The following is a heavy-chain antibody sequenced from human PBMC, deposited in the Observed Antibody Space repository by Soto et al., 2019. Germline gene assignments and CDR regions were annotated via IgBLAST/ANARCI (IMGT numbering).Heavy chain of an antibody. CDR3: AKREGNTYGLFH. CDR2: IKTDGSST. Sequence: EVQLVESGGGLVQPGGSLRLSWAASGFSFSNYWIHWVRQAPGKGLVWVSRIKTDGSSTDYAASVKGRFTISRDNAKNTLYLQMNSLTAEDTAVYYCAKREGNTYGLFHWGQGTLVTVSS. J-gene: IGHJ4*02. D-gene: IGHD5-18*01. V-gene: IGHV3-74*01. CDR1: GFSFSNYW.